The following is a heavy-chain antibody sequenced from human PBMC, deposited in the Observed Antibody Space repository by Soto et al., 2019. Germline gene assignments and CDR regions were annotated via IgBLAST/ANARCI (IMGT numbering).Heavy chain of an antibody. CDR2: IIPIFGTA. J-gene: IGHJ4*02. CDR3: ARGTSTVVIPPGRFDY. Sequence: SVKVSCKASGGTFSSYAISWVRQAPGQGLEWMGGIIPIFGTANYAQKFQGRVTITADESTSTAYMELSSLRSEDTAVYYCARGTSTVVIPPGRFDYWGQGTLVTVSS. CDR1: GGTFSSYA. D-gene: IGHD4-17*01. V-gene: IGHV1-69*13.